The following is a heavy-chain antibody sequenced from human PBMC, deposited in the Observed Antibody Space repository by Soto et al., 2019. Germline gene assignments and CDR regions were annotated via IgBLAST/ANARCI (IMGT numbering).Heavy chain of an antibody. D-gene: IGHD4-17*01. Sequence: ASVKVSCKAFGYTFTDYYIHWVRQAPGQGXEWMGWINPNSGGTIYAQTFQGRVTMTRDTSMSTAYMELSSLRSDDTAVYYCARAQPSPYGAHRGSTLVHWGQGTLVTVSS. J-gene: IGHJ4*02. CDR2: INPNSGGT. V-gene: IGHV1-2*02. CDR3: ARAQPSPYGAHRGSTLVH. CDR1: GYTFTDYY.